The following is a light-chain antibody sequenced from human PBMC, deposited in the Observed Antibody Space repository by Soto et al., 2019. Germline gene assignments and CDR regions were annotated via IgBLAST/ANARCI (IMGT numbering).Light chain of an antibody. J-gene: IGKJ4*01. CDR3: QQRHTWPTT. V-gene: IGKV3-15*01. Sequence: EIEMTQSPATLSLSPGERATLSCRASQNINTNLAWYQQSPGRAPRLFIYHTSTRATGIPDRFSGSGSGTEFTLTISSLQSEDFALYYCQQRHTWPTTFGGGAKVEI. CDR1: QNINTN. CDR2: HTS.